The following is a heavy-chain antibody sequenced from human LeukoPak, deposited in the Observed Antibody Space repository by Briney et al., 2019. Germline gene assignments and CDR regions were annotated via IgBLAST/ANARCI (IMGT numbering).Heavy chain of an antibody. CDR3: ARLRSGSYYFDY. Sequence: PSQTLSLTCTVSGGSISSGGYYWSWIRPHPGKGLEWIGYIYYSGSTYYNPSLKSRVIISVYTSKNQFSLKLSSVTAADTAVYSCARLRSGSYYFDYWGQGTLVTVSS. CDR2: IYYSGST. D-gene: IGHD3-10*01. CDR1: GGSISSGGYY. J-gene: IGHJ4*02. V-gene: IGHV4-31*03.